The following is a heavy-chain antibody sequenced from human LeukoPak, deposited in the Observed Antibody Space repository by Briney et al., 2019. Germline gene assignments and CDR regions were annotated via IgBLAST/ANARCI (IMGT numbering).Heavy chain of an antibody. V-gene: IGHV4-34*01. D-gene: IGHD5-18*01. J-gene: IGHJ4*02. Sequence: SETLSLTCAVYGGSFSGYYWSWLRQPPGKGLEWIGEINHSGSTNYNPSLKSRVTISVDTSKNQFSLKLSSVTAADTAVYYCARTPIQLWLTATGYFDYWGQGTLVTVSS. CDR3: ARTPIQLWLTATGYFDY. CDR1: GGSFSGYY. CDR2: INHSGST.